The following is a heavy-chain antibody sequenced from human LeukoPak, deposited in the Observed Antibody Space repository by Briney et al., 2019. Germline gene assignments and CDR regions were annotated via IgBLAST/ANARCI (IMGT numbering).Heavy chain of an antibody. CDR2: IYYSGST. CDR3: ATDAGSPVGATRYAQTVDI. D-gene: IGHD1-26*01. V-gene: IGHV4-39*07. Sequence: SETLSLTCTVSGGSISSSSYYWGWIRQPPGKGLEWIGSIYYSGSTYYNPSLKSRDTISVDTSKNQFSLKLSSVTAADTAVYYCATDAGSPVGATRYAQTVDIWGQGTMVTVSS. J-gene: IGHJ3*02. CDR1: GGSISSSSYY.